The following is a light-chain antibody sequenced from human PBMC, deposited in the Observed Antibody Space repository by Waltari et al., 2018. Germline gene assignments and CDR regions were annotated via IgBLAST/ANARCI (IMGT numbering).Light chain of an antibody. Sequence: EIVMTHSPATLSVSPGERATLSCRASQSVSRNLAWYQQKPGQAPRLLIYGASTRATGIPARFSGSGYGTEFTLTISSMQSEDFAVYYCQQYNNWPRTFGQGTKVEIK. CDR2: GAS. V-gene: IGKV3-15*01. CDR1: QSVSRN. CDR3: QQYNNWPRT. J-gene: IGKJ1*01.